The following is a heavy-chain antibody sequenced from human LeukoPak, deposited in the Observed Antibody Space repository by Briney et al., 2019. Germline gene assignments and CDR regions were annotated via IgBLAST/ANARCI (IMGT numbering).Heavy chain of an antibody. D-gene: IGHD4-11*01. J-gene: IGHJ4*02. Sequence: GGSLRLSCAASGFTFSSCDMSWVRQAPEKGLEWVSAISDSGYFSYYADHVKRRFPIHRDNSKNTLYLQMKSVRAEDTALYHCVKRYRTVTTSDSWLRGT. CDR2: ISDSGYFS. CDR3: VKRYRTVTTSDS. CDR1: GFTFSSCD. V-gene: IGHV3-23*01.